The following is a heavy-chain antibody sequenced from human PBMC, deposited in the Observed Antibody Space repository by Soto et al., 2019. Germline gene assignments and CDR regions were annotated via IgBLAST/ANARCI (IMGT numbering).Heavy chain of an antibody. CDR1: GFTVSSNY. CDR2: IYSGAST. CDR3: ARDAGGNYPFDY. V-gene: IGHV3-53*01. Sequence: EVQLVESGGGLIQPGGSLRLSCAASGFTVSSNYMSWVRQAPGKGLEWVSVIYSGASTYYVDSVKGRFTISRDNSKNTLYLQMNSLRAEDTAVYYCARDAGGNYPFDYWGQGTLVTVSS. D-gene: IGHD1-26*01. J-gene: IGHJ4*02.